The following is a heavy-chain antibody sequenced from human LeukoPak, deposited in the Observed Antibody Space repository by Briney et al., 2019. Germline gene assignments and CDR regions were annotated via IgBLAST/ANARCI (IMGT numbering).Heavy chain of an antibody. CDR3: VREIGWFDP. J-gene: IGHJ5*02. CDR2: TSDSGGST. V-gene: IGHV3-23*01. Sequence: TGGSLRLSCAASGFTFSSYAMSWVRQAPGKGLEWVSVTSDSGGSTYYADSVKGRFTISRDNSKNTLYLQMNSLTAEDTAVYYCVREIGWFDPWGQGTLVTVSS. CDR1: GFTFSSYA.